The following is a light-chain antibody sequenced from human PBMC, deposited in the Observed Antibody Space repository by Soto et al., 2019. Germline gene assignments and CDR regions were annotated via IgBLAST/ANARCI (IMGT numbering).Light chain of an antibody. Sequence: QPVLTQPPSVSGAPGQRVTISCTGSSSHIGAGYDVHWYRQLPGTAPKLLIYGNTNRPSGVPDRFSGSKSGTSASLAITGLQAEDEADYYCQSYDSSLSGWVFGGGTKLTVL. CDR1: SSHIGAGYD. CDR3: QSYDSSLSGWV. J-gene: IGLJ3*02. CDR2: GNT. V-gene: IGLV1-40*01.